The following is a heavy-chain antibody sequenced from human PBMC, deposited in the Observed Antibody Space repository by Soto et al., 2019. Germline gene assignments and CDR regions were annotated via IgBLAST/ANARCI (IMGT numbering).Heavy chain of an antibody. Sequence: GGSLRLSCSASGFTFSSYAMHWVRQAPGKGLEWVAVISYDGSNKYYADSVKGRFTISRDNSKNTLYLQMNSLRAEDTAVYYCARDHGRFLEWLLYYYYYYGMDVWGQGTTVTVSS. J-gene: IGHJ6*02. CDR2: ISYDGSNK. D-gene: IGHD3-3*01. CDR3: ARDHGRFLEWLLYYYYYYGMDV. CDR1: GFTFSSYA. V-gene: IGHV3-30-3*01.